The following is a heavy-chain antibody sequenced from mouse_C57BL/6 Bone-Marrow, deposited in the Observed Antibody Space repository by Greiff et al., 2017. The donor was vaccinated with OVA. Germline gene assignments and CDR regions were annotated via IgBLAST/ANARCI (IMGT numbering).Heavy chain of an antibody. CDR3: ARAARLPFDY. CDR2: ISDGGSYT. CDR1: GFTFSSYA. V-gene: IGHV5-4*01. J-gene: IGHJ2*01. Sequence: EVQVVESGGGLVKPGGSLKLSCAASGFTFSSYAMSWVRQTPEKRLEWVATISDGGSYTYYPDNVKGRFTISRDNAKNNLYLQMSHLKSEDTAMYYCARAARLPFDYWGQGTTLTVSS. D-gene: IGHD5-5*01.